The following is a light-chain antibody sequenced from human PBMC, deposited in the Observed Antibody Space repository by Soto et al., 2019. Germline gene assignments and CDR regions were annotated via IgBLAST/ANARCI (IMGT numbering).Light chain of an antibody. Sequence: QSALTQPASVSGSPGQSITISCTGTSSDVGGYNYVSWYQQHPGKAPKVIIYEVSNRPSGVSNRFSGYKSGNTASLTISGLQAEDEADYYCSSYTSSDTLYVFGTGTKLTVL. CDR3: SSYTSSDTLYV. J-gene: IGLJ1*01. CDR2: EVS. V-gene: IGLV2-14*01. CDR1: SSDVGGYNY.